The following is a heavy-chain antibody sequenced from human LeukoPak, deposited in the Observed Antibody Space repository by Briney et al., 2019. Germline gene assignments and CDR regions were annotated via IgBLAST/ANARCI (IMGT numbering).Heavy chain of an antibody. CDR3: ARHTYFYGHFDY. V-gene: IGHV4-31*03. Sequence: PSETLSLTCTVSGGSISSGGYYWSWIRQHPGKGLEWIGYIYYSGSTYYNPSLKSRVTISVDTSKNQFSLKLSSVTASDTAVYYCARHTYFYGHFDYWGQGTLVTVSS. D-gene: IGHD2/OR15-2a*01. CDR2: IYYSGST. CDR1: GGSISSGGYY. J-gene: IGHJ4*02.